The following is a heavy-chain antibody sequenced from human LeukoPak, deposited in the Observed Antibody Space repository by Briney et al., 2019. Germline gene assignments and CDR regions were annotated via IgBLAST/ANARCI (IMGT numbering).Heavy chain of an antibody. V-gene: IGHV3-21*04. CDR2: IRSSSSYI. Sequence: GGSLRLSCAASGFTFSSYSMNWVRQAPGKGLEWVSSIRSSSSYIYYADSVKGRFTISRDNSKNTLYLQMNSLRAEDTAVYYCAEEAEGHLFWSSYVDYWGQGTLVTVSS. CDR3: AEEAEGHLFWSSYVDY. CDR1: GFTFSSYS. J-gene: IGHJ4*02. D-gene: IGHD3-3*01.